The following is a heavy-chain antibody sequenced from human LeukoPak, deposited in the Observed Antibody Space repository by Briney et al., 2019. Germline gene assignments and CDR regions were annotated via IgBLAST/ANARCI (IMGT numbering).Heavy chain of an antibody. Sequence: SETLSLTCTVSGVSVSSGSYYWTWIRQPPGKGLEWIGYSYHSGSTMYNPSLKSRVTMSVDKSKNQFSLKLTSVTAADTAVYYCARGGGWTGARKDFDYWGQGTLVTVSS. CDR2: SYHSGST. J-gene: IGHJ4*02. CDR1: GVSVSSGSYY. V-gene: IGHV4-61*01. D-gene: IGHD3/OR15-3a*01. CDR3: ARGGGWTGARKDFDY.